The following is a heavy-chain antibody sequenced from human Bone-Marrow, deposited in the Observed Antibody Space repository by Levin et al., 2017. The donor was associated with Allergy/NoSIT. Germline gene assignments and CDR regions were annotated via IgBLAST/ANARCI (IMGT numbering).Heavy chain of an antibody. CDR1: GYTFTSYW. J-gene: IGHJ3*02. CDR2: VYPGDSDS. CDR3: ARRGGGETFDT. D-gene: IGHD2-21*01. V-gene: IGHV5-51*01. Sequence: KVSCKASGYTFTSYWIAWVRQMPGKGLEWMGIVYPGDSDSIYSPSFQGQVTFSADKSINTAYLLFTSLKASDTAMYYCARRGGGETFDTWGQGTVVTVSS.